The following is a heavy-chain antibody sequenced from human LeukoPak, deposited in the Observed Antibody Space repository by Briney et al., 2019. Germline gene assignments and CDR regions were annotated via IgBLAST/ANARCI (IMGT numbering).Heavy chain of an antibody. J-gene: IGHJ3*02. V-gene: IGHV3-48*01. D-gene: IGHD3-22*01. CDR2: ISSSSSTI. CDR1: GFTFSSYC. CDR3: ARETPMIVVVTKQRPEADAFDI. Sequence: GGSLRLSCAASGFTFSSYCMNWVRQAPGKGLEWVSYISSSSSTIYYADSVKGRFTISRDNAKNSLYLQMNSLRAEDTTVYYCARETPMIVVVTKQRPEADAFDIWGQRTRVTVSS.